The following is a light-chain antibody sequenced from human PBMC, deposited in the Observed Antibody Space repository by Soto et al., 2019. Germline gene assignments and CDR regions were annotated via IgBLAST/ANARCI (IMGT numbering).Light chain of an antibody. V-gene: IGKV1-39*01. J-gene: IGKJ5*01. CDR2: SAS. CDR1: QRINIY. CDR3: QQSFSTPT. Sequence: DIQMTQSPSSLSTSIGDRVTITCRASQRINIYLNWYRQKPGKAPELLIYSASNLQSGVPSRFSGSGSGTVFTLTISGLQSEDFATYYCQQSFSTPTFGQGTRLDIK.